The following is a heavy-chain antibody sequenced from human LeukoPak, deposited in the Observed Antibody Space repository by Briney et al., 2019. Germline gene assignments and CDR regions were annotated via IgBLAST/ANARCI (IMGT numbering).Heavy chain of an antibody. CDR1: GGSISSGDYY. CDR3: ARDLECSGGSCYSTPYGMDV. J-gene: IGHJ6*02. Sequence: PSETLSLTCTVSGGSISSGDYYWSWIRQPPGKGLEWIGYIYYGGSTYYNPSLKSRVTISVDTSKNQFSLKLSSVTAADTAVYYCARDLECSGGSCYSTPYGMDVWGQGTTVTVSS. D-gene: IGHD2-15*01. V-gene: IGHV4-30-4*01. CDR2: IYYGGST.